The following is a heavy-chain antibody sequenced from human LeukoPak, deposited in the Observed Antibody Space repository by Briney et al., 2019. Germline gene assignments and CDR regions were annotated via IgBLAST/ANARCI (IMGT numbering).Heavy chain of an antibody. CDR2: IYYSGST. Sequence: RSSETLSLTCTVSGGSISSSSYYWGWIRQPPGKGLEWIGSIYYSGSTYYNPSLKSRVTISADTSKNQFSLKLSSVTAADTAVYYCARDSGSYFYYYYYGMDVWGQGTTVTVSS. J-gene: IGHJ6*02. CDR1: GGSISSSSYY. V-gene: IGHV4-39*02. CDR3: ARDSGSYFYYYYYGMDV. D-gene: IGHD1-26*01.